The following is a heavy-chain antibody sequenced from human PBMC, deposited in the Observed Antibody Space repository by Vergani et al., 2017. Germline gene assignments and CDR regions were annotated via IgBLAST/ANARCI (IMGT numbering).Heavy chain of an antibody. CDR3: AKISTVTTGKYFQH. CDR2: ISSSGGST. CDR1: GFTFSSYA. D-gene: IGHD4-17*01. V-gene: IGHV3-23*01. Sequence: EVQLLESGGGLVQPGGSLRLSCAASGFTFSSYAMSWVRQAPGKGLEWVSAISSSGGSTYYADSVKGRFTISRDNSKTTLYLQMNSLRAEDTAVYYCAKISTVTTGKYFQHWGQGTLVTGSS. J-gene: IGHJ1*01.